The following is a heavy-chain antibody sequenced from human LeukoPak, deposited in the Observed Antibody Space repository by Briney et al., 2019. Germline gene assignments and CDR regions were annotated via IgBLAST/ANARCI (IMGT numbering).Heavy chain of an antibody. J-gene: IGHJ4*02. CDR2: IYHSGST. V-gene: IGHV4-59*12. CDR1: GGSISSYY. Sequence: SETLSLTCTVSGGSISSYYWSWIRQPPGKGLEWIGYIYHSGSTYYNPSLKSRVTISVDRSKNQFSLKLSSVTAADTAVYYCARERGNSGYHFDYWGQGTLVTVSS. D-gene: IGHD3-22*01. CDR3: ARERGNSGYHFDY.